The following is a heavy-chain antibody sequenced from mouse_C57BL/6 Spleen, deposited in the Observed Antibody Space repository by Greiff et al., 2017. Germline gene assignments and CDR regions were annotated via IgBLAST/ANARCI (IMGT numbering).Heavy chain of an antibody. J-gene: IGHJ2*01. Sequence: EVNVVESGGGLVKPGGSLKLSCAASGFTFSDYGMHWVRQAPEKGLEWVAYISGASSTIYYADTVKGRFTISRDNAKNTLFLQMTSLRSEDTAIFYCARRGSSGNFDYWGQGTTLTVSS. D-gene: IGHD3-2*02. CDR1: GFTFSDYG. V-gene: IGHV5-17*01. CDR2: ISGASSTI. CDR3: ARRGSSGNFDY.